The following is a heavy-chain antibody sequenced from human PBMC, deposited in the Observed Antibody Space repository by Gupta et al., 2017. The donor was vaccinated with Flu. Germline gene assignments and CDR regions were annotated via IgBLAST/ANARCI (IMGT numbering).Heavy chain of an antibody. J-gene: IGHJ3*02. Sequence: EVQLVESGGGLVNPGGSLRLSCAASEFPFNIYYMTWIRQAPGKGLEWVSSISSSSSYIYYADSVKGRFTISRDNAENSLFLQMNSLRAEDTAVYYCVRHFSDRDAFDIWGQGTMVTV. CDR2: ISSSSSYI. D-gene: IGHD2/OR15-2a*01. CDR3: VRHFSDRDAFDI. CDR1: EFPFNIYY. V-gene: IGHV3-21*01.